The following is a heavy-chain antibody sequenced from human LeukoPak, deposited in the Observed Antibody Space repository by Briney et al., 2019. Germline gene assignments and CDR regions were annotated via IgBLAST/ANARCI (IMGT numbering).Heavy chain of an antibody. D-gene: IGHD3-22*01. CDR1: GGSISSGSYY. CDR3: AREPFMIVVALDAFDI. J-gene: IGHJ3*02. Sequence: SQTLSLTCTVSGGSISSGSYYSSWIRQPAGKGLEWIGRIYTSGSTNYNPSLKSRVTISVGTSKNQFSLKPSSVTAADTAVYYCAREPFMIVVALDAFDIWGQGTMVTVSS. CDR2: IYTSGST. V-gene: IGHV4-61*02.